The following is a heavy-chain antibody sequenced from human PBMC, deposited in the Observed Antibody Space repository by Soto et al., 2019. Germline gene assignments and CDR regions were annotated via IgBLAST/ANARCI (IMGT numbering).Heavy chain of an antibody. CDR1: GFTFSSYE. CDR2: ISSSGSTI. CDR3: ARGNRGYSYGRQHLDY. D-gene: IGHD5-18*01. Sequence: HPVGSLRLSCAASGFTFSSYEMNWVRQAPGKGLEWVSYISSSGSTIYYADSVKGRFTISRDNAKNSLYLQMNSLRAEDTAVYYCARGNRGYSYGRQHLDYWGQGTLVTVSS. V-gene: IGHV3-48*03. J-gene: IGHJ4*02.